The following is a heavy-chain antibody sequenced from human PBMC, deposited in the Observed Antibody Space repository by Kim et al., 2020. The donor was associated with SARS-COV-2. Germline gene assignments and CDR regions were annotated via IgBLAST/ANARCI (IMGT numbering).Heavy chain of an antibody. J-gene: IGHJ4*02. CDR3: ARAPPSGYYYDSSGYYFDY. Sequence: GGSLRLSCAASGFTFSDYYMSWIRQAPGKGLEWVSYISSSSSYTNYADSVKGRFTISRDNAKNSLYLQMNSLRAEDTAVYYCARAPPSGYYYDSSGYYFDYWGQGTLVTVSS. D-gene: IGHD3-22*01. V-gene: IGHV3-11*05. CDR1: GFTFSDYY. CDR2: ISSSSSYT.